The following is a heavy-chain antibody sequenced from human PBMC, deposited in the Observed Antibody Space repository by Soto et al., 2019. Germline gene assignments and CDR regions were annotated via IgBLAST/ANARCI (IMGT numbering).Heavy chain of an antibody. J-gene: IGHJ4*02. Sequence: QVQLVESGGGVVQPGRSLRLSCAASGFTFSSYGMHWVRQAPGKGLEWVAVIWYDGSNKYYADSVKGRFTISRDNSQNTLYLQMNRLRAEDKAVYYCARGRFGELSPLDYWGQGTLVTVSS. CDR3: ARGRFGELSPLDY. CDR2: IWYDGSNK. V-gene: IGHV3-33*01. D-gene: IGHD3-10*01. CDR1: GFTFSSYG.